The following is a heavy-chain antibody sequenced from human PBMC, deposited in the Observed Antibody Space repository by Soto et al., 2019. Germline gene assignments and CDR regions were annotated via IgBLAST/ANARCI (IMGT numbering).Heavy chain of an antibody. J-gene: IGHJ2*01. V-gene: IGHV1-46*01. D-gene: IGHD3-22*01. Sequence: QVQLVQSGVEVKKPGASVKVSCKASGYTITRHWMHWVRQAPGQGLEWMGVINPSGDATSYARKFQGRLTMTRDTSTSTLYMELRSLRSEDTAVYYCARDNSYDSGGARGWYFDLWGRGTLVTVSS. CDR1: GYTITRHW. CDR2: INPSGDAT. CDR3: ARDNSYDSGGARGWYFDL.